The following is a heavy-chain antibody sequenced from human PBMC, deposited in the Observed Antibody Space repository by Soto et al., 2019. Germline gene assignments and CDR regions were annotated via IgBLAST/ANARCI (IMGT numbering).Heavy chain of an antibody. Sequence: DVQLVESGGGLIQPGESLRLSCAAFGFTISGKKYVAWVRQAPGKGLEWVSALYDIDGSFYADSVKGRFTTSSNSSKTTVYFQMNDLRPDDTAVYYCATWHEREHAYDVWGLGTTVTVSS. CDR3: ATWHEREHAYDV. J-gene: IGHJ3*01. CDR1: GFTISGKKY. D-gene: IGHD1-1*01. V-gene: IGHV3-53*01. CDR2: LYDIDGS.